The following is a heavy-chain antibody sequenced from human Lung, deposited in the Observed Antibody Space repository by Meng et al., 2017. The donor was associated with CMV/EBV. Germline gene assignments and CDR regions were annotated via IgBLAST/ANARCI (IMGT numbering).Heavy chain of an antibody. D-gene: IGHD3-16*02. V-gene: IGHV4-59*08. Sequence: SGPCLVTPSYTLSLTCAFSCGSLINYLRRVLRQPPGKGLEWIGNNYYSGSTNYNPSLASRVTISVDSSKNQFSLKLSSVTAADTAVYYCARHQNGGTYPLDYWGQGTLVTVSS. CDR3: ARHQNGGTYPLDY. CDR2: NYYSGST. CDR1: CGSLINYL. J-gene: IGHJ4*02.